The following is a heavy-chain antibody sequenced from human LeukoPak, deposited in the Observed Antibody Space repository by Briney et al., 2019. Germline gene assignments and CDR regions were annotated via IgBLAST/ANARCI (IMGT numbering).Heavy chain of an antibody. CDR3: ARAHSNYSPGYYGMDV. Sequence: PSETLSLTCTVSGGSISSYYWSWIRQPPGKGLEWIGYIYYSGSTNYNPSLKSRVTISVDTPKNQFSLELSSVTAADTAVYYCARAHSNYSPGYYGMDVWGQGTTVTVSS. V-gene: IGHV4-59*01. J-gene: IGHJ6*02. D-gene: IGHD4-11*01. CDR2: IYYSGST. CDR1: GGSISSYY.